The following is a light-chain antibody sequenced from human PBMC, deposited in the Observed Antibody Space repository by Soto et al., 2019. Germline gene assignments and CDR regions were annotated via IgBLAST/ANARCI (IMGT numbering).Light chain of an antibody. CDR2: GAS. CDR3: QHYNNWPYT. Sequence: EILMTQSPATLSVSPGERATLSCRASRSVSSNLAWYQQKPGQAPRLLIYGASNRATGIPARFSGSGSGTEFTLTISSLQPEDFAVYYCQHYNNWPYTFGQGTKLEIK. J-gene: IGKJ2*01. V-gene: IGKV3-15*01. CDR1: RSVSSN.